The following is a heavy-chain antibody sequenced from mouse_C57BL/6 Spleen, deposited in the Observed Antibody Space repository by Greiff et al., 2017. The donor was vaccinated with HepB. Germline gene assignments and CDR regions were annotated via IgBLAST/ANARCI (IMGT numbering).Heavy chain of an antibody. CDR3: ARATMVPYYAMDY. D-gene: IGHD2-13*01. CDR2: ISSGSSTI. J-gene: IGHJ4*01. Sequence: EVKVVESGGGLVKPGGSLKLSCAASGFTFSDYGMHWVRQAPEKGLEWVAYISSGSSTIYYADTVKGRFTISRDNAKNTLFLQMTSLRSEDTAMYYCARATMVPYYAMDYWGQGTSVTVSS. CDR1: GFTFSDYG. V-gene: IGHV5-17*01.